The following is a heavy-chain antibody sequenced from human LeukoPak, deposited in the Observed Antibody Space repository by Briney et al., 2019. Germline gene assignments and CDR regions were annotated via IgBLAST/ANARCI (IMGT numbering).Heavy chain of an antibody. D-gene: IGHD7-27*01. CDR2: VYRSGTT. J-gene: IGHJ4*02. Sequence: SETLSLTCVVYGYSISSGYHWGWIRQPPGKGLEWIGSVYRSGTTYYDPSLKIRVTISVDTSKNQISLKVRSVTAADTAMYYCARENWVFDYWGQGILVTVSS. V-gene: IGHV4-38-2*02. CDR1: GYSISSGYH. CDR3: ARENWVFDY.